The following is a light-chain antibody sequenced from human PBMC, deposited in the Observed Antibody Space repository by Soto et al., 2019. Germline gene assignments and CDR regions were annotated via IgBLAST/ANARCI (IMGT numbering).Light chain of an antibody. Sequence: QSVLTQPPSVSGAPGQRVSISCTGSNSNIGAGSEVHWYQQVPGTAPKLLIYGNNNRPSGVPDRFSASKSANSASLAITGLQPEEEADYYCQSSDSSLSGSKVFGGGTKVTVL. V-gene: IGLV1-40*01. CDR3: QSSDSSLSGSKV. J-gene: IGLJ2*01. CDR2: GNN. CDR1: NSNIGAGSE.